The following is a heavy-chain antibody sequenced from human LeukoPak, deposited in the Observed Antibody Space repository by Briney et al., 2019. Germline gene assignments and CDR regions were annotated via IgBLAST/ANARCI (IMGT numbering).Heavy chain of an antibody. CDR2: IYTSGST. V-gene: IGHV4-59*10. J-gene: IGHJ4*02. D-gene: IGHD3-16*01. CDR3: ARVGDYALKD. Sequence: SETLSLTCAVYGGSFSGYYWSWIRQPAGKGLEWIGRIYTSGSTNYNPSLKSRVSMSVDTSKNQCTLKVSSVTAADTAVYYCARVGDYALKDCGQGPLVPVSS. CDR1: GGSFSGYY.